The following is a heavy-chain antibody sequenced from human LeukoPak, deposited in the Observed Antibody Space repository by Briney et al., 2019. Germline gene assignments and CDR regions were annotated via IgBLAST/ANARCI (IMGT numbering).Heavy chain of an antibody. D-gene: IGHD1-26*01. J-gene: IGHJ4*02. CDR3: ASHWQWEKYYFDY. CDR1: GGTFSSYA. V-gene: IGHV1-69*05. CDR2: IIPIFGTA. Sequence: SVKVSCKATGGTFSSYAISWVRQAPGQGLEWMGRIIPIFGTANYAQKFQGRVTITTDESTSTAYMELSSLRSEDTAVYYCASHWQWEKYYFDYWGQGTLVTVSS.